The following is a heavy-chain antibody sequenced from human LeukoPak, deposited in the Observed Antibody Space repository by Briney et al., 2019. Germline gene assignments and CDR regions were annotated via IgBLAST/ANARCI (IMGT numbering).Heavy chain of an antibody. D-gene: IGHD3-22*01. J-gene: IGHJ4*02. CDR3: ARDPRETMIVGEFDY. Sequence: PGGSLRLSCAGSGFIFKNYWMSWVRQAPGKALEWVATIKQDESEKYYVDSVRGRFTISRDNAMNAQYLQMDSLRAEDTAVYYCARDPRETMIVGEFDYWGQGTLVTVSS. V-gene: IGHV3-7*01. CDR2: IKQDESEK. CDR1: GFIFKNYW.